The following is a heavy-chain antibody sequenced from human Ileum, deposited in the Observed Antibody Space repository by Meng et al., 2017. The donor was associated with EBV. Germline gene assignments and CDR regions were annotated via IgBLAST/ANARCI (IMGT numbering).Heavy chain of an antibody. CDR3: ARPIAAAGWFDP. Sequence: QPQDRGPGLVKPSETLALTCTVCGGPINSISYYWGWIRQPPGKGLEWIGSIYYSGRTYYNPSLKSRVTISVDTAKNQFSLKLSSVTAADTAVYYCARPIAAAGWFDPWGQGTLVTVSS. J-gene: IGHJ5*02. D-gene: IGHD6-13*01. CDR1: GGPINSISYY. V-gene: IGHV4-39*01. CDR2: IYYSGRT.